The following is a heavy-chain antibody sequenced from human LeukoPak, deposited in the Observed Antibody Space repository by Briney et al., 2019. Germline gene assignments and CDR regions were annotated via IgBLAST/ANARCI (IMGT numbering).Heavy chain of an antibody. J-gene: IGHJ4*02. CDR1: GYTFTGYY. CDR2: INPNSGGT. D-gene: IGHD3-10*01. CDR3: AREGYYGSGSHFDY. Sequence: GASVKVSCKASGYTFTGYYMHWVRQAPGQGLEWMGWINPNSGGTNYAQKFQGRVTMTRDTSISTAYMELSRLRSDDTAVYYCAREGYYGSGSHFDYWGQGALVTVSS. V-gene: IGHV1-2*02.